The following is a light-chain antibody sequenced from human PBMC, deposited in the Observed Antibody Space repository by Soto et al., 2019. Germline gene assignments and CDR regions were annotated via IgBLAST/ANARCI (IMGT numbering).Light chain of an antibody. J-gene: IGKJ4*01. V-gene: IGKV1-17*03. Sequence: DIQMTQSPSAVSASVGDRVTITCRASQGINNYLAWFQQKPGKAPKRLIYAASTLQTGVPSRFSVSGSGTEFTLTISSLQPEDFATYYCLQHNTSPLTFGGGTKVEIK. CDR1: QGINNY. CDR3: LQHNTSPLT. CDR2: AAS.